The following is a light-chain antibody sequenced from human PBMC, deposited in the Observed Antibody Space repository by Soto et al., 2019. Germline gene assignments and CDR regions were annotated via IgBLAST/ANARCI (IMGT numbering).Light chain of an antibody. V-gene: IGKV3-11*01. Sequence: EIVLTQSPATLSLSPGERVTLSCRASQSVDNHLAWYQQKPGQAPRLLIYDVSSRAAGIPGRFSGSGSGTDFTLTISSLEAEDFAVYCCQQYGSLPITFGQGTRLEI. CDR3: QQYGSLPIT. J-gene: IGKJ5*01. CDR2: DVS. CDR1: QSVDNH.